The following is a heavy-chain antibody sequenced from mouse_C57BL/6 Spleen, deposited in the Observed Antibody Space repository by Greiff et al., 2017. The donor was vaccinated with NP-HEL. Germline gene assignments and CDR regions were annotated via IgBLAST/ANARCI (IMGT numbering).Heavy chain of an antibody. CDR1: GYTFTSYW. V-gene: IGHV1-55*01. CDR3: AREGSGYAMDY. CDR2: IYPGSGST. D-gene: IGHD3-2*02. J-gene: IGHJ4*01. Sequence: VQLQQSGAELVKPGASVKMSCKASGYTFTSYWITWVKHRPGQGLEWIGDIYPGSGSTNYNEKFKSKATLTVDTSSSTAYMQLSSLTSEDSAVYYCAREGSGYAMDYWGQGTSGTVSS.